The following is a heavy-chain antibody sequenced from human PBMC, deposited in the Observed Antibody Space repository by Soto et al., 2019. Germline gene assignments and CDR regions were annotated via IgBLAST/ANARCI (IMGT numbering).Heavy chain of an antibody. J-gene: IGHJ1*01. CDR1: GFTFSSYP. Sequence: GGSLRLSCAASGFTFSSYPMHWVRQAPGKGLEWVAVLSYDGSNKYYADYVKGRFTISRDNSKNTLYLQMNSLRAEDTAVYYCATRSIAAAGEYFQHWGQGTLVTVSS. CDR2: LSYDGSNK. V-gene: IGHV3-30-3*01. CDR3: ATRSIAAAGEYFQH. D-gene: IGHD6-13*01.